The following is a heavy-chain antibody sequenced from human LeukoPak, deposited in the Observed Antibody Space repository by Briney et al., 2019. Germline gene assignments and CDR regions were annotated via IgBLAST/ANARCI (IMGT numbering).Heavy chain of an antibody. D-gene: IGHD4-17*01. V-gene: IGHV3-30*18. J-gene: IGHJ6*02. CDR2: ISNDGSNK. Sequence: GGSLRLSCAASGFIFSTYGFHWVRQAPGKGLEGVAVISNDGSNKYYADAVKGRFTISRDNSKNTLYLQVNSLRPEDTAVYYCAKDLYDYGDSDFYGMDVWGQGTTVTVSS. CDR1: GFIFSTYG. CDR3: AKDLYDYGDSDFYGMDV.